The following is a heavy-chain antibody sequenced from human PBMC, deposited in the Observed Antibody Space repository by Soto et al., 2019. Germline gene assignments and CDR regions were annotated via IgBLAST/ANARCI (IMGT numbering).Heavy chain of an antibody. J-gene: IGHJ3*02. Sequence: GGSLRLSCAASGFTVSSNCMSWVRQAPGKGLEWVSVIYSGGSTYYADSVKGRFTISRDNSKNTLYLQMNSLRAEDTAVYYCARMEWLFNAFDIWGQGTMVTVSS. CDR1: GFTVSSNC. CDR2: IYSGGST. V-gene: IGHV3-66*01. D-gene: IGHD3-3*01. CDR3: ARMEWLFNAFDI.